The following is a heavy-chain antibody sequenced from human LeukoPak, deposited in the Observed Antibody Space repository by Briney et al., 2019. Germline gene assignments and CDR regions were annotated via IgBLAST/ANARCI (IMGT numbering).Heavy chain of an antibody. CDR2: IIPILGIA. CDR1: GGTFSSYA. Sequence: ASVKVSCKASGGTFSSYAISWVRQAPGQGLEWMGRIIPILGIANYAQKFQGRVTITADKSTSTAYMELSSLRSEDTAVYYCARGIGSIVVVARDAFDIWGQGTMVTVPS. V-gene: IGHV1-69*04. J-gene: IGHJ3*02. D-gene: IGHD2-15*01. CDR3: ARGIGSIVVVARDAFDI.